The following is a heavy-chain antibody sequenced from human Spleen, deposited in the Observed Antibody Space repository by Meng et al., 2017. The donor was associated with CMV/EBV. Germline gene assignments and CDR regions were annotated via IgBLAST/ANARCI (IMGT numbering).Heavy chain of an antibody. J-gene: IGHJ4*02. Sequence: GSLRLSCTVSGGSISSTSYYWGWIRQPPGKGLEWIGNIYYSGSTYYSLSLKSRVTISVDRSKNQFSLKLNAVTAADTAIYYCARCVPRPNYYFDYWGQGTLVTVSS. CDR1: GGSISSTSYY. V-gene: IGHV4-39*07. D-gene: IGHD1-1*01. CDR3: ARCVPRPNYYFDY. CDR2: IYYSGST.